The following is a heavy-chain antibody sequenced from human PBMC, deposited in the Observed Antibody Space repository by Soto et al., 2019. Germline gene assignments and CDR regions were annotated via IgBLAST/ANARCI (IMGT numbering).Heavy chain of an antibody. CDR3: AALAWAEKGSWFDP. V-gene: IGHV1-69*01. Sequence: QVQLVQSGAEVKKPGSSVKVSCKASGGTFSSYAISWVRQAPGQGLEWMGGIIPIFGTANHAQKFQGIVTITADESTSTASMELGSLRFEDPAVYYCAALAWAEKGSWFDPWGQGTLVTVSS. CDR2: IIPIFGTA. CDR1: GGTFSSYA. J-gene: IGHJ5*02. D-gene: IGHD3-10*01.